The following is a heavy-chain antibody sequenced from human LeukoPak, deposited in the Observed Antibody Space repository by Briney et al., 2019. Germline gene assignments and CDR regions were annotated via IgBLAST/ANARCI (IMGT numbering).Heavy chain of an antibody. Sequence: GGSLRLSCAASGFTFSSYGMHWVRQAPGKGLEWVANIKQDGGEKYYVDSAVGRFTISRDNAKSSLYLQMNSLRAEDTAVYYCAKSPLRLPDIVVVVAATLDCWGQGPRVTVSS. J-gene: IGHJ4*02. CDR1: GFTFSSYG. V-gene: IGHV3-7*03. CDR3: AKSPLRLPDIVVVVAATLDC. D-gene: IGHD2-15*01. CDR2: IKQDGGEK.